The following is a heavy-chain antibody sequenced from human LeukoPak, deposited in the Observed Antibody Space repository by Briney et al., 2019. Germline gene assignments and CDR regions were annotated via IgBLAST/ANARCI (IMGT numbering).Heavy chain of an antibody. CDR2: ISSSGSTI. D-gene: IGHD5-24*01. CDR3: AGRKTRWGRYGMDV. V-gene: IGHV3-11*01. J-gene: IGHJ6*02. Sequence: GGSLRLSCAASGFTFSDYYMSWIRQAPGKGLEWVSYISSSGSTIYYADSVKGRFTISRDNAKNSLYLQMNSLRAEDTAVYYCAGRKTRWGRYGMDVWGQGTTVTVSS. CDR1: GFTFSDYY.